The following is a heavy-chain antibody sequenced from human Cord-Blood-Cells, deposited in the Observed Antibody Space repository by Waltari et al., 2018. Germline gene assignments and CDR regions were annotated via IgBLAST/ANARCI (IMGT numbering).Heavy chain of an antibody. CDR3: ARVVSGYDYAFDI. CDR2: MNSDGSST. V-gene: IGHV3-74*01. Sequence: LPLLVSAAAVVQLAGPLRLSCAASGFPFSIYSMNCVRPAPGKGLVWVSRMNSDGSSTSYADSVKGRFTISRDNAKNTLYLQMNSLRAEDTAVYYCARVVSGYDYAFDIWGQGTMVTVSS. CDR1: GFPFSIYS. J-gene: IGHJ3*02. D-gene: IGHD5-12*01.